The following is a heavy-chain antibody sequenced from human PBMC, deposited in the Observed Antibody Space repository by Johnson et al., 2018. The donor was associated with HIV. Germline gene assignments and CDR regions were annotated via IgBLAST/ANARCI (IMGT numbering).Heavy chain of an antibody. D-gene: IGHD6-13*01. CDR3: AKCIWGSSLIDAFDI. V-gene: IGHV3-64*04. CDR1: GFTFSSYW. J-gene: IGHJ3*02. Sequence: QVQLVESGGGLVQPGGSLRLSCAASGFTFSSYWMSWVRQAPGKGLEYVSAISSNGGSTYYADSVKGRFTISRDNSKNTLYLQMNSLRAEDTAVYYCAKCIWGSSLIDAFDIWGQGTRVTVSS. CDR2: ISSNGGST.